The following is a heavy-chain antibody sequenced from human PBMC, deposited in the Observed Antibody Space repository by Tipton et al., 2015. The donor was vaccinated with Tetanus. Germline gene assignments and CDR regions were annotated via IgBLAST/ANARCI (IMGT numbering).Heavy chain of an antibody. D-gene: IGHD2/OR15-2a*01. CDR3: ATGATFYQFDY. CDR2: VSWNSGNI. V-gene: IGHV3-9*01. J-gene: IGHJ4*02. Sequence: RSLRLSCAASGFSFDDNAMHWVRQAPGMGLEWVSSVSWNSGNIGYAESVKGRFTISRDNAQNPLYLQMNSLRAEDTALYYCATGATFYQFDYWGQGTLVTVSS. CDR1: GFSFDDNA.